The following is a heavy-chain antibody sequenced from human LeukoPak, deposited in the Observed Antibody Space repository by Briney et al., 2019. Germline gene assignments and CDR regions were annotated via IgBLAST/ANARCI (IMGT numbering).Heavy chain of an antibody. D-gene: IGHD3-22*01. Sequence: APVKVSCKASGYTFTSYGISWVRQAPGQGLEWMGWISAYNGNTNYAQKLQGRVTMTTDTSTSTAYMELRSLRSDDTAVYYCARGTYYYDSSGVFDYWGQGTLVTVS. V-gene: IGHV1-18*01. CDR2: ISAYNGNT. CDR3: ARGTYYYDSSGVFDY. CDR1: GYTFTSYG. J-gene: IGHJ4*02.